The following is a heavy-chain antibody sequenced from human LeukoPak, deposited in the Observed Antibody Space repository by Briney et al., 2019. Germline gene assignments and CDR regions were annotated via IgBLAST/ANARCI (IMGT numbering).Heavy chain of an antibody. CDR1: GFTFSSYS. CDR3: ARDGPVNWFDP. J-gene: IGHJ5*02. V-gene: IGHV3-21*01. D-gene: IGHD3/OR15-3a*01. CDR2: ISSSSSYI. Sequence: KAGGSLRLSCAASGFTFSSYSMNWVRQAPGKGLEWVSSISSSSSYIYYADSVKGRFTISRDNAKNSLYLQMNSLRAEDTAVYYCARDGPVNWFDPWGQGTLVTVSS.